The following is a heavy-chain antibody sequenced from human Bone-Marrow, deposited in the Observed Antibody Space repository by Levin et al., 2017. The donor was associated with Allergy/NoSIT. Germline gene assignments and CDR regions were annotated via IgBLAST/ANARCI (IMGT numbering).Heavy chain of an antibody. D-gene: IGHD3-16*01. CDR2: IYHSGST. V-gene: IGHV4-38-2*01. CDR3: ARAGMITYGGSQFDH. J-gene: IGHJ4*02. CDR1: GSSISSGYN. Sequence: SETLSLTCVVSGSSISSGYNWGWIRQSPGKGLEWIGSIYHSGSTYYNPSLKSRVIISVDTSKNQFSLKLTSVTAADTAVYYCARAGMITYGGSQFDHWGQGTLVTVSS.